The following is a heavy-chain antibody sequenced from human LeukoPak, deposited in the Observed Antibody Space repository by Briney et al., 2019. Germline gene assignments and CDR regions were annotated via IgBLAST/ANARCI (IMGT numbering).Heavy chain of an antibody. V-gene: IGHV3-73*01. CDR1: GFTFSGSA. J-gene: IGHJ3*02. Sequence: PGGSLRLSCAASGFTFSGSAMHWVRQASGKGLEWVGRIRSKANSYATAYAASVKGRFTISRDDSKNTAYLQMNSLKTEDTAVYYWTRHLPGYSSGWPWGDAFDIWGQGTMVTVSS. CDR2: IRSKANSYAT. CDR3: TRHLPGYSSGWPWGDAFDI. D-gene: IGHD6-19*01.